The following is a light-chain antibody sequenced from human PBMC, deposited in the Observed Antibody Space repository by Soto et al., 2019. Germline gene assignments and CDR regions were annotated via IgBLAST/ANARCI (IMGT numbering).Light chain of an antibody. CDR1: QSVSINY. CDR2: GAS. Sequence: IVLTQSPGTLSLSPGERATLSCRASQSVSINYLAWYQQKPGQAPRLLIYGASSRATGIPDRFSGSGSGTDFTLTISRLEPEDFAVYYCQQYSSSPQTFGQGTKVNIK. J-gene: IGKJ1*01. CDR3: QQYSSSPQT. V-gene: IGKV3-20*01.